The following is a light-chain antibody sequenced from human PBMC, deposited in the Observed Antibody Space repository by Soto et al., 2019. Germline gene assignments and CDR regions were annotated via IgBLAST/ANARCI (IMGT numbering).Light chain of an antibody. Sequence: AIRMTQSPSWRSASAGDKVTITCRASQGISSYLAWFQQKPGRPPKLLMSATSTLQSDVPSRFSGSGSGTDFTITIGCLQSEDLATYYCQQYYTYPWTFGQGTKVDIK. CDR3: QQYYTYPWT. CDR2: ATS. V-gene: IGKV1-8*01. J-gene: IGKJ1*01. CDR1: QGISSY.